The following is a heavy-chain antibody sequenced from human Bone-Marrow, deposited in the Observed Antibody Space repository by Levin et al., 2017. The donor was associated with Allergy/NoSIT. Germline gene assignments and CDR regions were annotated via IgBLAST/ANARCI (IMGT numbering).Heavy chain of an antibody. D-gene: IGHD3-3*01. CDR2: IDWDDDT. Sequence: RESGPTLVKPTQTLTLTCTFSGFSLSTSGMCVSWIRQPPGKALEWLALIDWDDDTYYSTSLKTRLTISKDTSKNQVVLTMTNMDPVDTATYYCARTQTYYDFWSGSPGHGWFDPWGQGTLVTVSS. J-gene: IGHJ5*02. CDR3: ARTQTYYDFWSGSPGHGWFDP. CDR1: GFSLSTSGMC. V-gene: IGHV2-70*01.